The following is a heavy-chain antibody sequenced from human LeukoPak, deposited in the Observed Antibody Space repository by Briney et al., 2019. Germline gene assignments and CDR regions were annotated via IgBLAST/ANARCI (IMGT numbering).Heavy chain of an antibody. CDR1: GGSISSSSYY. J-gene: IGHJ4*02. D-gene: IGHD3-22*01. CDR2: IYYSGST. CDR3: AITMVVVAEPSFDY. V-gene: IGHV4-39*01. Sequence: SETLSLTCTVPGGSISSSSYYWGWIRQPPGKGLEWIGSIYYSGSTYYNPSLKSRVTISVDTSKNQFSLKLSSVTAADTAVYYCAITMVVVAEPSFDYWGQGTLVTVSS.